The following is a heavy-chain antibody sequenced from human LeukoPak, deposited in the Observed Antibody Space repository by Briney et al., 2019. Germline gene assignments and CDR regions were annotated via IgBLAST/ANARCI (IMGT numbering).Heavy chain of an antibody. Sequence: GGSLRLSCAASGFTFSSYGMHWVRQAPGKGLEWVAFIRYDGSNKYYADSVKGRFTVSRDNSKNTLYLQMNSLGAEDTAVYYCWRYCSSTSCYRDCWGQGTLVTVSS. CDR2: IRYDGSNK. D-gene: IGHD2-2*01. J-gene: IGHJ4*02. V-gene: IGHV3-30*02. CDR3: WRYCSSTSCYRDC. CDR1: GFTFSSYG.